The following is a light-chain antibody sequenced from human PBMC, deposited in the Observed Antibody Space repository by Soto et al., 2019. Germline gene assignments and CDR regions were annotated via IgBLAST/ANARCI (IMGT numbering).Light chain of an antibody. CDR1: SSDVGGYNY. Sequence: QSALTQPASVSGSPGQSITISCTGTSSDVGGYNYVSWYQQQSGKAPKLMIHEVSNRPSGVSNRFSGSKSGNTASLTISGLQAEDEADYYCCSYVGGSTIFGGGTKLTVL. V-gene: IGLV2-14*01. CDR2: EVS. J-gene: IGLJ2*01. CDR3: CSYVGGSTI.